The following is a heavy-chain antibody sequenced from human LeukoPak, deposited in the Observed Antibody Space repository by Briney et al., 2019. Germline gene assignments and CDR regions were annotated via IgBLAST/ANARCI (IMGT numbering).Heavy chain of an antibody. D-gene: IGHD3-22*01. J-gene: IGHJ6*02. V-gene: IGHV1-3*01. CDR2: INAGNGNT. CDR3: ARGYGYYYDSSGYVYGMDV. CDR1: GYTFTSYA. Sequence: AASVTVSCKASGYTFTSYAMHWVRQAPGQRLEWMGWINAGNGNTKYSQKFQGRVTITRDTSASTAYMELSSLRSEDTAVYYCARGYGYYYDSSGYVYGMDVWGQGTTVTVSS.